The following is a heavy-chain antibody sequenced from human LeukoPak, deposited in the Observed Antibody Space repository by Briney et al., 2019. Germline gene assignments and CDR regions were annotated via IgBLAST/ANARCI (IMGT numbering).Heavy chain of an antibody. Sequence: GGSLRLSCAASGFTFKSYWMSWVRQAPGKGLEWVANIKQDESEKYYVDSVKGRFTISRDNANNSLYLQMNSLRAEDTAVCYCARDQGEEFDFWGQGTLVTVSS. V-gene: IGHV3-7*01. D-gene: IGHD3-16*01. J-gene: IGHJ4*02. CDR3: ARDQGEEFDF. CDR1: GFTFKSYW. CDR2: IKQDESEK.